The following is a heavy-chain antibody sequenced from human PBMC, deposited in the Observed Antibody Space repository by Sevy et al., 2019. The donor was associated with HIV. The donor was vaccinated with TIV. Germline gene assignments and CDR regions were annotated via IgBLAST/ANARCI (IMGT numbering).Heavy chain of an antibody. CDR3: ARVWGSYGSRGEDFDY. V-gene: IGHV4-38-2*01. CDR2: IYHSGST. Sequence: SETLSLTCAVSGYSISSGYYWGWIRQPPGKGLEWIGSIYHSGSTYYNPSLKSRVTISVDTSKNQFSLKLSSVTAADTAVYYCARVWGSYGSRGEDFDYWGQGTLVTVSS. J-gene: IGHJ4*02. D-gene: IGHD3-16*01. CDR1: GYSISSGYY.